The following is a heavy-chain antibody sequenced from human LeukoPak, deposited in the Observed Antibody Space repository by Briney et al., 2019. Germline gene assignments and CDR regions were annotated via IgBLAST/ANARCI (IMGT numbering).Heavy chain of an antibody. CDR1: GGSISSSSYY. CDR3: ARVLAVGGTSYYYGSGSYYNSNWFDP. V-gene: IGHV4-39*07. Sequence: SETLSLTCTVSGGSISSSSYYWGWIRQPPGKGLEWIGSIYYRGSTYYNPSLKSRVTISVDTSKNQFSLKLSSVTAADTAVYYCARVLAVGGTSYYYGSGSYYNSNWFDPWGQGTLVTVSS. CDR2: IYYRGST. D-gene: IGHD3-10*01. J-gene: IGHJ5*02.